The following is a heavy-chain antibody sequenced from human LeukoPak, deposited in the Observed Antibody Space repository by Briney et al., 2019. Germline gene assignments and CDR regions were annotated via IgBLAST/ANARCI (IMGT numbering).Heavy chain of an antibody. CDR1: GFTFNNYA. Sequence: GGSLRLSCAAAGFTFNNYAMSWVRQAPGKGLEWVSAIINSGGTTYYADSVKGRFTISRDNSKNTLYLQMNSLRAEDTAVYYCAKDGYGYKDYWGQGTLVTVSS. CDR2: IINSGGTT. D-gene: IGHD5-18*01. V-gene: IGHV3-23*01. CDR3: AKDGYGYKDY. J-gene: IGHJ4*02.